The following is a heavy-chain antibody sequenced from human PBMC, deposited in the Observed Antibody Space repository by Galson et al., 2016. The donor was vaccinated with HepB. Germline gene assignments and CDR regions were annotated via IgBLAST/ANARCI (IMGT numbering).Heavy chain of an antibody. CDR3: ARDDRWYYYDSSGYYYGAFDM. V-gene: IGHV3-48*02. Sequence: SLRLSCAASGFTFSSCAMSWVRQAPGKGLEWISYISITSTTKYYADSVKGRFTISRDNAKNSLYLQMNSPRDEDTAVYYCARDDRWYYYDSSGYYYGAFDMWGQGTMVAGSS. CDR1: GFTFSSCA. D-gene: IGHD3-22*01. J-gene: IGHJ3*02. CDR2: ISITSTTK.